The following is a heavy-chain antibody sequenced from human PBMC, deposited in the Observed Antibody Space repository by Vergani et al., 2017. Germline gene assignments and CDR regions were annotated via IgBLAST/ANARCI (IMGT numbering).Heavy chain of an antibody. CDR2: ISAYNGNT. Sequence: QVQLVQSGAEVKKPGASVKVSCKASGYTFTSYGISWVRQAPGQGLEWMGWISAYNGNTNYAQKLQGRVTMTTDTSTSAAYMELRSLRAADTAGYYCAIVDGGPYYFDYGGQGTLVTVSS. J-gene: IGHJ4*02. CDR3: AIVDGGPYYFDY. D-gene: IGHD5-24*01. V-gene: IGHV1-18*01. CDR1: GYTFTSYG.